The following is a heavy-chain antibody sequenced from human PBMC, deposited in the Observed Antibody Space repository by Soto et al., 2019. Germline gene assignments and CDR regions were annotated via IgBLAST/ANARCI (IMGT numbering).Heavy chain of an antibody. CDR3: ARDSYYDILTGYSRNAFDI. D-gene: IGHD3-9*01. J-gene: IGHJ3*02. Sequence: ASVKVSCKTSGYTFIGYYMHWVRQAPGQGLEWLGWINPNSGATIYAQKFQARVTMTRDTSINTAYMELSRLRSDDTAAYYCARDSYYDILTGYSRNAFDIWGQGTMVTVSS. CDR2: INPNSGAT. CDR1: GYTFIGYY. V-gene: IGHV1-2*02.